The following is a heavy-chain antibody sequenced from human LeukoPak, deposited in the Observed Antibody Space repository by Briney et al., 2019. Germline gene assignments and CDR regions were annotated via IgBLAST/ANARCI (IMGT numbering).Heavy chain of an antibody. Sequence: ASVKVSCKASGYTFTSYDINWVRQATGQGLEWMGWMNPNSGNTGYAQKFQGRVTMTRNTSISTAYMELSSLRSEDTAVYYCARTAGYSSSWTTKYQHRGQGTLVTVSS. J-gene: IGHJ1*01. CDR3: ARTAGYSSSWTTKYQH. D-gene: IGHD6-13*01. V-gene: IGHV1-8*01. CDR1: GYTFTSYD. CDR2: MNPNSGNT.